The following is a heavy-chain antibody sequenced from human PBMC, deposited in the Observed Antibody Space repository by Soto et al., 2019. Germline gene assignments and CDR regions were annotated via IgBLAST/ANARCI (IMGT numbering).Heavy chain of an antibody. J-gene: IGHJ5*02. Sequence: QVQLVQSGAEAKKPGSSVKVSCKASGGTFSSYAISWVRQAPGQGLEWMGGIIPIFGTANYAQKFQGRVTNTEDESTSTAYMELSRLRSEDTAVYYCAPCSGGSWGGGWFDPWGQGTLVTVSS. CDR3: APCSGGSWGGGWFDP. CDR1: GGTFSSYA. CDR2: IIPIFGTA. V-gene: IGHV1-69*01. D-gene: IGHD2-15*01.